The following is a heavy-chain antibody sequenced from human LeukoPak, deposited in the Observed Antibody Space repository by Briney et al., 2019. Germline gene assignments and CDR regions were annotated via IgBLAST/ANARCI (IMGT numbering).Heavy chain of an antibody. CDR2: INPNSGGT. CDR3: ASSSHADRRNWFDP. Sequence: ASVKVSCKASGYTFTGYYMHWVRQAPGQGLEWMGWINPNSGGTNYAQKFRGRVTMTRDTSISTAYMELSRLRSDDTAVYYCASSSHADRRNWFDPWGQGTLVTVSS. V-gene: IGHV1-2*02. D-gene: IGHD6-6*01. J-gene: IGHJ5*02. CDR1: GYTFTGYY.